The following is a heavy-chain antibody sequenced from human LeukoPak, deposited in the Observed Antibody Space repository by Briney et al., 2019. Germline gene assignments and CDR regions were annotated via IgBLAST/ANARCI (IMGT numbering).Heavy chain of an antibody. V-gene: IGHV5-51*01. CDR1: GSSFTSYW. Sequence: LGGALQISCKGSGSSFTSYWIGWGRQVPGKGLEWMGIIYPGDSDTRYSPSFQGQVTISADKSISTAYLQWSSLKASDTAMYYCARHAFPVVPAAVGTDWFDPWGQGTLVTVSS. J-gene: IGHJ5*02. CDR2: IYPGDSDT. CDR3: ARHAFPVVPAAVGTDWFDP. D-gene: IGHD2-2*01.